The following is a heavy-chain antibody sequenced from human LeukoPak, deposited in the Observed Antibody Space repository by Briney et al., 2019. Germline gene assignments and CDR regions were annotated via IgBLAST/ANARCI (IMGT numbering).Heavy chain of an antibody. CDR3: ARVDRSSNGRRNCLDP. D-gene: IGHD6-13*01. Sequence: ASVKVSCKASGYTFTSYDVDWVRQATGQGLEWMGWMNPNSGNTGYAQKFQGRVTMTRNSSISTAYMELSSLTSEDTAGYYCARVDRSSNGRRNCLDPWGQGTLVTVSS. CDR2: MNPNSGNT. V-gene: IGHV1-8*01. J-gene: IGHJ5*02. CDR1: GYTFTSYD.